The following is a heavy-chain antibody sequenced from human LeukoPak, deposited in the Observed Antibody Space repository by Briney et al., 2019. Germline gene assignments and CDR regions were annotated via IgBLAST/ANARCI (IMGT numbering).Heavy chain of an antibody. CDR1: GDSVSSNSAA. V-gene: IGHV6-1*01. J-gene: IGHJ3*01. D-gene: IGHD1-14*01. CDR2: TYYRSKWYN. Sequence: SQTLSLACAVSGDSVSSNSAAWNWIRQSPSRGLEWLGRTYYRSKWYNDYAVSVKSRITINPDTSKNQFSLQLNSVTPEDTAVYYCVRDDGIGLDAFDVWSPGAMVTVSS. CDR3: VRDDGIGLDAFDV.